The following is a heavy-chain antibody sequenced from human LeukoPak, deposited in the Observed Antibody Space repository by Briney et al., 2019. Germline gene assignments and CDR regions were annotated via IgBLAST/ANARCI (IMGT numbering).Heavy chain of an antibody. CDR2: IYSGGST. V-gene: IGHV3-66*01. CDR1: GFTVSSNY. CDR3: ARDRPRFRDGYNFRAFDI. D-gene: IGHD5-24*01. Sequence: PGGSLRLSCAASGFTVSSNYMSWVRQAPGKGLEWVSVIYSGGSTYYADSVKGRFTISRDNSKNTLYLQMNSLRAEDTAVYYCARDRPRFRDGYNFRAFDIWGQGTMVTVSS. J-gene: IGHJ3*02.